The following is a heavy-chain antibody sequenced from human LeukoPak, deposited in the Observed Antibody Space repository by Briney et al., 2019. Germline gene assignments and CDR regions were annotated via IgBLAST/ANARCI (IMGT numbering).Heavy chain of an antibody. J-gene: IGHJ4*02. CDR1: GYTFTSYY. D-gene: IGHD2-21*02. CDR3: ARGIGDRFRLQHVIDY. CDR2: INPSGGST. Sequence: GASVKVSCKSSGYTFTSYYMHWVRQAPGQGLEWMGIINPSGGSTSYAQKFQGRVNMTRDMSTSTVYMELSSLRSEDTAVYYCARGIGDRFRLQHVIDYWGQGTLVTVSS. V-gene: IGHV1-46*01.